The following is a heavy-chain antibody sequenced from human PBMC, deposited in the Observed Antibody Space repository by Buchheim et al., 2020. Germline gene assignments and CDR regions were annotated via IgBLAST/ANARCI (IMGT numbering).Heavy chain of an antibody. V-gene: IGHV3-30*04. CDR1: GFTFSSYA. D-gene: IGHD2-2*01. J-gene: IGHJ6*02. CDR3: ARDQIVVVPAAIPAPVYYYYGMDV. Sequence: QVQLVESGGGAVQPGRSLRLSCAASGFTFSSYAMHWVRQTPGKGLEWVAVISYDGSNKYYADSVKGRFTISRDNSKNTLYLQMNSLRAEDTAVYYCARDQIVVVPAAIPAPVYYYYGMDVWGQGTT. CDR2: ISYDGSNK.